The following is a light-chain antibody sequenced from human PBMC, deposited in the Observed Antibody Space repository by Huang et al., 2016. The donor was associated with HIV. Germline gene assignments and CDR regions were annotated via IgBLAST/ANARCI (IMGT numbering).Light chain of an antibody. CDR3: QQFYSTPIT. V-gene: IGKV4-1*01. CDR1: QSLLYRSNNKNY. CDR2: WAS. Sequence: DIVMTQSPDSLAVSLGERVTINCKSSQSLLYRSNNKNYLAWFQQKPGQPPKLLIYWASTRESGVPDRCSGSGSGTDFTLTISSLQAEDVAVYHCQQFYSTPITFGQGTRLEIK. J-gene: IGKJ5*01.